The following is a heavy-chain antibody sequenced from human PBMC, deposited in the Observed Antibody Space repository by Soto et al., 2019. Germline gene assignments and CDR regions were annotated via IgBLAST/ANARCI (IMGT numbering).Heavy chain of an antibody. CDR3: ASGFRGDCFDY. D-gene: IGHD3-3*01. CDR1: GGSVSSGSYY. Sequence: ETLSLTCTVSGGSVSSGSYYWSWIRQPPGKGLEWIGYIYYSGSTNYNPSLKSRVTISVDTSKNQFSLKLSSVTAADTAVYYCASGFRGDCFDYWGQGTLVTVSS. J-gene: IGHJ4*02. CDR2: IYYSGST. V-gene: IGHV4-61*01.